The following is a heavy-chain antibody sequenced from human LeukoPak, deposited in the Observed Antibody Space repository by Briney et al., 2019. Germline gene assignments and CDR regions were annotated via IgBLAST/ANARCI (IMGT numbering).Heavy chain of an antibody. D-gene: IGHD3-10*01. CDR1: GGSFSGYY. Sequence: KPSGTLSLTCAVYGGSFSGYYWSWIRQPPGKGLEWIGEINHSGSTNYNPSLKSRVTISVDTPKNQFSLKLSSVTAADTAVYYCASFLVTMVRGVRSAFDIWGQGTMVTVSS. V-gene: IGHV4-34*01. CDR2: INHSGST. J-gene: IGHJ3*02. CDR3: ASFLVTMVRGVRSAFDI.